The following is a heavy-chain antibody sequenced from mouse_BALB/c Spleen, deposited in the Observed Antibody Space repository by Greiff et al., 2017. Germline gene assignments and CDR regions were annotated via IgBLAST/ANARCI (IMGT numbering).Heavy chain of an antibody. J-gene: IGHJ2*01. D-gene: IGHD1-1*01. Sequence: EVNVVESGGGLVKPGGSLKLSCAASGFTFSSYAMSWVRQTPEKRLEWVASISSGGSTYYPDSVKGRFTISRDNARNILYLQMSSLRSEDTAMYYCARGDYYGSSAYYFDYWGQGTTLTVSS. CDR1: GFTFSSYA. V-gene: IGHV5-6-5*01. CDR3: ARGDYYGSSAYYFDY. CDR2: ISSGGST.